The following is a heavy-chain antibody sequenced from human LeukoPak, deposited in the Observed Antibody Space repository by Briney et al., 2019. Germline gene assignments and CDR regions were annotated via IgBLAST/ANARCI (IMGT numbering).Heavy chain of an antibody. CDR1: GFTFSSYS. CDR3: ARVWSSGYTKDY. V-gene: IGHV3-48*04. D-gene: IGHD3-22*01. J-gene: IGHJ4*02. CDR2: ISSSSSTI. Sequence: GGSLRLSCAASGFTFSSYSIDWVRQAPGKGLEWLSYISSSSSTIYFADSVKGRFTISRDNAKNSAYLHMNSLRAEDTAVYYCARVWSSGYTKDYWGQGTLVTVP.